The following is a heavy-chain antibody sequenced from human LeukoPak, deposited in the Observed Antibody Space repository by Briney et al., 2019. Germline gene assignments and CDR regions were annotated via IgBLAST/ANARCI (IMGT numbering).Heavy chain of an antibody. CDR3: VISKGPGLAAY. CDR2: IKEDGSEK. D-gene: IGHD6-13*01. V-gene: IGHV3-7*01. Sequence: GGPLRLSCTASGFTFSSYWMSWVRQTPGKGLEWVANIKEDGSEKNYVDSVKGRFTISRDNAKNSLFLQMNSLRVEDTAVYYCVISKGPGLAAYWGQGTLVTVSS. CDR1: GFTFSSYW. J-gene: IGHJ4*02.